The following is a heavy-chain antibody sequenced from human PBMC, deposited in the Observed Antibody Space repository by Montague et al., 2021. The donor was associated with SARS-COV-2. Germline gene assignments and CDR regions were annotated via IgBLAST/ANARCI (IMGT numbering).Heavy chain of an antibody. D-gene: IGHD3-10*01. CDR1: GFTFDEYA. CDR3: AKDTYYFGSGSYTWDN. CDR2: ISWNSGSM. Sequence: SLILSCAASGFTFDEYAMHWVRQAPGKGLEWVSGISWNSGSMGYADSVKGRLTISRDNAKSSLYLQMDSLRPEDTALYYCAKDTYYFGSGSYTWDNWGQGTLVTVSS. V-gene: IGHV3-9*01. J-gene: IGHJ4*02.